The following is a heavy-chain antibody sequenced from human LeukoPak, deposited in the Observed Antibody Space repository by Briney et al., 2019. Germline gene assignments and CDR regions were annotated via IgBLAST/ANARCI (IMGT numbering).Heavy chain of an antibody. J-gene: IGHJ6*03. Sequence: SETLSLTCAVYGGSFSGYYWSWIRQPPGKGLEWIGEINYSGSTNYNPSLKSRVTISVDTSKNQFSLKLSSVTAADTAVYYCARVRYSGSYYGYYYYYYYMDVWGKGTTVTVSS. V-gene: IGHV4-34*01. CDR2: INYSGST. D-gene: IGHD1-26*01. CDR1: GGSFSGYY. CDR3: ARVRYSGSYYGYYYYYYYMDV.